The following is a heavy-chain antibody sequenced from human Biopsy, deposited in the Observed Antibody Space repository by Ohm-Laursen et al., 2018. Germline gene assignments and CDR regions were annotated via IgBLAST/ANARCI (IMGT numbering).Heavy chain of an antibody. V-gene: IGHV4-4*07. J-gene: IGHJ3*02. CDR3: ARDEGLLRAFDI. CDR1: GGSISGHF. CDR2: TFSNGNT. Sequence: SDTLSLTCAVSGGSISGHFWSWVRQPAGKGLEWIGRTFSNGNTNYNPSLKSRVSMSVDTSKNHFSLNLTSVTAADTAVYYCARDEGLLRAFDIWGQGTLGTVSS. D-gene: IGHD1-26*01.